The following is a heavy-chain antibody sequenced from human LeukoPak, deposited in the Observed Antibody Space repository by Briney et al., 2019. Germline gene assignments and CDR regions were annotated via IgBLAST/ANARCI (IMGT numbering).Heavy chain of an antibody. CDR1: GNSFTNYW. J-gene: IGHJ4*02. CDR3: ASVGSSQLWFPH. V-gene: IGHV5-51*01. CDR2: IYPGDSDT. D-gene: IGHD5-18*01. Sequence: GESLKISCKGSGNSFTNYWIGWVRQMPGKGLEWMGIIYPGDSDTRYSPSFQGRVTISADKSISTAYLQWSSLRASDTAMYYCASVGSSQLWFPHWGQGTLVTVSS.